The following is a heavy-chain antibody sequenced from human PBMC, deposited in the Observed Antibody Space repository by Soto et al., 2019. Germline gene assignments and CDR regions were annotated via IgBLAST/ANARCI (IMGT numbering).Heavy chain of an antibody. CDR2: IYYSGST. D-gene: IGHD3-10*01. J-gene: IGHJ6*02. Sequence: SETLSLTCTVSGGSISSYYWSWIRQPPGKGLEWIGYIYYSGSTNYNPSLKSRVTISVDTSKNQFSLKLSSVTAADTAVYYCAREGDYYGSGSYYYYGMDVWGQGTTVTVSS. V-gene: IGHV4-59*01. CDR3: AREGDYYGSGSYYYYGMDV. CDR1: GGSISSYY.